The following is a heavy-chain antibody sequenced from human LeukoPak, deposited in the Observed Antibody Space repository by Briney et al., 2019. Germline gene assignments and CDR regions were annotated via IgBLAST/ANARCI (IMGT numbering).Heavy chain of an antibody. CDR3: ARRPHSSPNEYYFDY. J-gene: IGHJ4*02. CDR2: IYPGDSDT. CDR1: GYSFTSYW. V-gene: IGHV5-51*01. Sequence: GESLKISCKGSGYSFTSYWIGWVRQMPGKGLEWMGIIYPGDSDTRYSPSFQGQVTISADKSISTAYLQWSSLKASDTAMYYCARRPHSSPNEYYFDYWGQGTLVTVSS. D-gene: IGHD6-13*01.